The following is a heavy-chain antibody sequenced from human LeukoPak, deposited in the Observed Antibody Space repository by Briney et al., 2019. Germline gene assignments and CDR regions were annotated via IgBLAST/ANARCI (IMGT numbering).Heavy chain of an antibody. CDR2: IYYSGST. D-gene: IGHD6-6*01. J-gene: IGHJ4*02. Sequence: SETLSLTCTVSGGSISSSSHYWGWIRQPPGKGLEWIGSIYYSGSTYYNPSLKSRVTISVDTSKNQFSLKLSSVTAADTAVYYCASRDSSSPFFDYWGQGTQVTVSS. CDR3: ASRDSSSPFFDY. CDR1: GGSISSSSHY. V-gene: IGHV4-39*01.